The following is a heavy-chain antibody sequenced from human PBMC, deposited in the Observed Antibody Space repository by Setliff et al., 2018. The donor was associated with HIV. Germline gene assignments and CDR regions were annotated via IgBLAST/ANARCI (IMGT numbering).Heavy chain of an antibody. D-gene: IGHD3-10*01. V-gene: IGHV4-34*01. CDR3: ARVKSIKTTLVRLWPRSDL. Sequence: LSLTCVVSTESLTRYDWAWIRQSPEKGLEWIGEIDDSGSIIYNPSPQSRVTMSVDTSKNQFSLKVRSLTAADTGLYYCARVKSIKTTLVRLWPRSDLWGQGTQVTVSS. CDR1: TESLTRYD. J-gene: IGHJ5*02. CDR2: IDDSGSI.